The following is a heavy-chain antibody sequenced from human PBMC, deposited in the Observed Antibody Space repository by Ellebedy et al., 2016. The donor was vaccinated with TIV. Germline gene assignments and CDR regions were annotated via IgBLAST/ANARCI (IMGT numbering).Heavy chain of an antibody. CDR3: ARDRYFGS. V-gene: IGHV3-48*02. J-gene: IGHJ4*02. D-gene: IGHD3-9*01. CDR1: GFTFSSYS. Sequence: PSETLSLTCAASGFTFSSYSMNWVRQAPGKGLEWVSYISSSSTIYYADSVKGRFTISRDNAKNSLYLQMDSLRDEDTAVYYCARDRYFGSWGQGTLVTVSS. CDR2: ISSSSTI.